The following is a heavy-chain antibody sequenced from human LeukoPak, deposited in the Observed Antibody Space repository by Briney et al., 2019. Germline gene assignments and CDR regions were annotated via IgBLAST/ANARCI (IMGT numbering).Heavy chain of an antibody. J-gene: IGHJ6*02. V-gene: IGHV3-21*01. CDR3: ARVNAVITDPYYYGMDV. Sequence: GGSLRLSCAASGFTFSYYSMNWVRQAPGKGLEWVSSISSSSSYIYYADSVKGRFTISRDNAKNSLYLQMNSLRAEDTAVYYCARVNAVITDPYYYGMDVWGQGTTVTVSS. D-gene: IGHD3-22*01. CDR2: ISSSSSYI. CDR1: GFTFSYYS.